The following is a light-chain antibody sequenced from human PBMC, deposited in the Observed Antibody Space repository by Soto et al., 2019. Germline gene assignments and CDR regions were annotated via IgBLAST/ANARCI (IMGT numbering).Light chain of an antibody. V-gene: IGLV3-21*02. J-gene: IGLJ1*01. CDR3: QVWASTAEFFV. CDR1: KIGSKI. Sequence: SYELPQPPSVSVAPGQTPTIPCGGDKIGSKIVHWYKQRPGQAPVAVVFDATDRPSGIPDRISASRSGDTATLTISRVEAGDEADYYCQVWASTAEFFVFGSGTKVTVL. CDR2: DAT.